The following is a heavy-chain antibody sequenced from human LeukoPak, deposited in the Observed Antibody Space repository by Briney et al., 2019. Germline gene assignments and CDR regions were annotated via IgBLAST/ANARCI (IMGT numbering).Heavy chain of an antibody. V-gene: IGHV3-74*01. CDR2: INSDGSST. J-gene: IGHJ5*02. D-gene: IGHD2-8*01. Sequence: GGSLRLSCAASGFTVSSNYMSWVRQAPGKGLEWVSRINSDGSSTNYADSVKGRFIISRDNAKNTLYLQMNSLRADDTAVYYCARARLMNWFDPWGLGTLVIVSS. CDR1: GFTVSSNY. CDR3: ARARLMNWFDP.